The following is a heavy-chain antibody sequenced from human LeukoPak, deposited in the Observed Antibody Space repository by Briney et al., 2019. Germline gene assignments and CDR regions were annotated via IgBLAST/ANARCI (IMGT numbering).Heavy chain of an antibody. J-gene: IGHJ5*02. Sequence: PGGSLRLSCAASGFTFSSYSMNWVRQAPGKGLEWVSSISSSSSYIYYADSVKGRFTVSRDNAKNSLYLQMNSLRAEVAAVYYCARVYSTIFGVVRNWFDPWGQGTLVTVSS. CDR1: GFTFSSYS. CDR2: ISSSSSYI. D-gene: IGHD3-3*01. V-gene: IGHV3-21*01. CDR3: ARVYSTIFGVVRNWFDP.